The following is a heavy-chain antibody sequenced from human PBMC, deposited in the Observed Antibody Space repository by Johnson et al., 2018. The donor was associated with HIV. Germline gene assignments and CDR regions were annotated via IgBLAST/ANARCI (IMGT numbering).Heavy chain of an antibody. CDR2: INWNGGTT. CDR1: GFTFDDYG. J-gene: IGHJ3*02. Sequence: AQLVESGGGVVRPGGSLRLSCAASGFTFDDYGMSWVRQAPGKGLEWVSGINWNGGTTGYADSVKGRFTISRDNAKNSLYLQMNSLRAEDTALYYCARVTYYYDSSGYYVGGAFDIWGQGTMVTVSS. D-gene: IGHD3-22*01. V-gene: IGHV3-20*04. CDR3: ARVTYYYDSSGYYVGGAFDI.